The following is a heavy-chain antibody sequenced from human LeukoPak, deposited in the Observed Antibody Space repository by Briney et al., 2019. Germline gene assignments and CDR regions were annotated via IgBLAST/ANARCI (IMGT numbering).Heavy chain of an antibody. D-gene: IGHD6-19*01. V-gene: IGHV3-74*01. CDR1: GFTSSNNW. CDR2: INSDGSST. Sequence: GGSLRLSCAASGFTSSNNWMHWVRQAPGKGLVWVSRINSDGSSTSYADSVKGRFTISRDNAKNTLYLQMNSLRAEDTAVYYCAKSLATGWYVNEYWGQGTLVTVSS. J-gene: IGHJ4*02. CDR3: AKSLATGWYVNEY.